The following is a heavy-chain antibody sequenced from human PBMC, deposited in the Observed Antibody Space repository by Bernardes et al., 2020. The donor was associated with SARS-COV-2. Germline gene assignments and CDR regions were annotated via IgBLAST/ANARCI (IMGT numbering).Heavy chain of an antibody. CDR1: GFTFDDYA. J-gene: IGHJ2*01. CDR2: ISWNSGSI. CDR3: AKDSSGAADL. D-gene: IGHD2-15*01. Sequence: GGSLRLSCAASGFTFDDYAMHWVRQAPGKGLEWVSGISWNSGSIGYADSVKGRFTISRDNAKNSLYLQMNSLRAEDTALYYCAKDSSGAADLWGRGTLVTVSS. V-gene: IGHV3-9*01.